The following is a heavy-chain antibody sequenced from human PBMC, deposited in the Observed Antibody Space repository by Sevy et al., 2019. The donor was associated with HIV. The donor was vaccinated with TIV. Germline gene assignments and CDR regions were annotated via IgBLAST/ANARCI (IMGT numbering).Heavy chain of an antibody. J-gene: IGHJ4*02. CDR1: GFTFSSYG. D-gene: IGHD3-22*01. Sequence: GGSLRLSCAASGFTFSSYGMHWVRQAPGKGLEWVAVIWYDGSNKYYADSVKGRFTISRDNSKNTLYLQMNSLRAEDTAVYYFARDGGVTMIVVDPLALDYWGQGTLVTVSS. CDR2: IWYDGSNK. CDR3: ARDGGVTMIVVDPLALDY. V-gene: IGHV3-33*01.